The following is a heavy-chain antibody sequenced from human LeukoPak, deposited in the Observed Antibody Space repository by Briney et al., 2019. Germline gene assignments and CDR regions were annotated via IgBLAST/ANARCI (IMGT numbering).Heavy chain of an antibody. Sequence: ASVKVSCKASGYTFTGYYMHWVRQAPGQGLEWMGWINPNSGGTNYAQKFQGRVTMTRDTSISTAYMELSRLRSDDTAVYYCARGPLLLMVYAVQLVGLDPWGQGTLVTVSS. D-gene: IGHD2-8*01. V-gene: IGHV1-2*02. CDR2: INPNSGGT. CDR1: GYTFTGYY. J-gene: IGHJ5*02. CDR3: ARGPLLLMVYAVQLVGLDP.